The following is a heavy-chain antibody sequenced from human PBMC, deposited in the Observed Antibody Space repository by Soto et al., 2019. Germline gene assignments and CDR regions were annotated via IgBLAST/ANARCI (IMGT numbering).Heavy chain of an antibody. CDR3: ARHTAMFPVDF. CDR1: GYTFTSYD. J-gene: IGHJ4*02. Sequence: QVQLVQSGAEVTKPGASVKVSCKASGYTFTSYDINWGRQATGQRPEWMGWMNPNSGNAGYAETFQGRVTITRDKSISTAYIELSGLTSDDTAVYYCARHTAMFPVDFWGQGTRVTVS. D-gene: IGHD5-18*01. CDR2: MNPNSGNA. V-gene: IGHV1-8*01.